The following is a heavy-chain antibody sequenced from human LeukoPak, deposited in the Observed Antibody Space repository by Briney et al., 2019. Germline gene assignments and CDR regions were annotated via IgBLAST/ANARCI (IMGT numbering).Heavy chain of an antibody. Sequence: GGSLRLSCAASGFTFDDYVMHWVRQAPGKGLEWVSGIAWNSGDIAYADSVKGRFTISRDNAKNSLYLQMNSLRPEHTALYSCEKERGIVLKGGAWGMDVWGQGTPVTASS. CDR3: EKERGIVLKGGAWGMDV. V-gene: IGHV3-9*01. J-gene: IGHJ6*02. CDR1: GFTFDDYV. D-gene: IGHD2-8*02. CDR2: IAWNSGDI.